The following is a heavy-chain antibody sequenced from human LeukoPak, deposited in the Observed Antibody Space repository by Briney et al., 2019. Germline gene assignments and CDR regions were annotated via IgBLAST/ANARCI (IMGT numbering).Heavy chain of an antibody. CDR2: IKQDGSEE. Sequence: GGSLRLSCAAAGFTFTDYWMSWVRQAPGKGLECVANIKQDGSEEYYVDSVKGRFTISRDNAKNSLYLQMNSLRAEDTAVYYCARDRYYDSSGYLNYWGQGTLVTVSS. CDR3: ARDRYYDSSGYLNY. CDR1: GFTFTDYW. J-gene: IGHJ4*02. D-gene: IGHD3-22*01. V-gene: IGHV3-7*01.